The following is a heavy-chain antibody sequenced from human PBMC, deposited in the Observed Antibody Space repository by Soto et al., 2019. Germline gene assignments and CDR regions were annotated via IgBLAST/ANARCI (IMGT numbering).Heavy chain of an antibody. CDR1: GFTFSSFA. CDR3: AKEGHDTSYYNYYGMDV. J-gene: IGHJ6*02. V-gene: IGHV3-23*01. CDR2: ISASGGNT. Sequence: PGGSLRLSCAASGFTFSSFAMNWVRQSPGKGLEWVSVISASGGNTYYADSVTGRFTISRDKSKNTVYLQMNSLRAEDTAVYYCAKEGHDTSYYNYYGMDVWGQGTTVTVSS.